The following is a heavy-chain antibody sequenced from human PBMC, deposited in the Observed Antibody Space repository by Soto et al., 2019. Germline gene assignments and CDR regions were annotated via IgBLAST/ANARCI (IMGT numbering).Heavy chain of an antibody. V-gene: IGHV3-23*01. CDR1: GFTFSSYA. J-gene: IGHJ4*02. D-gene: IGHD4-17*01. CDR3: AKNVGVRDYGGSRGLGSDC. CDR2: VSGSGIST. Sequence: GGSLRLSCAASGFTFSSYAMTWVRQAPGKGLEWVSSVSGSGISTYYADSVKGRFTISRDNSKNTLYLQMNSLRVEDTAVYYCAKNVGVRDYGGSRGLGSDCWGQGTLVTVSS.